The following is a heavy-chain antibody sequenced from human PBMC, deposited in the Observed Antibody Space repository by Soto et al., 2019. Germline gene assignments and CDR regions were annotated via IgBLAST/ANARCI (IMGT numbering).Heavy chain of an antibody. D-gene: IGHD3-10*01. J-gene: IGHJ4*02. CDR2: INAGNGNT. V-gene: IGHV1-3*01. CDR1: GYTFTSYA. CDR3: ARESLWFGDLRG. Sequence: ASVKVSCKASGYTFTSYAMHWVRQAPGQRLEWMGWINAGNGNTKYSQKFQGRVTITRDTSASTAYMELSSLRSEDTAVYYCARESLWFGDLRGWGQGTLVTVSS.